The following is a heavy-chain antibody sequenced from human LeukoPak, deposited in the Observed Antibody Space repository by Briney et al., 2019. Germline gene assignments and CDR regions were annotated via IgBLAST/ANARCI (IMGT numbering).Heavy chain of an antibody. D-gene: IGHD4-11*01. V-gene: IGHV4-34*01. CDR3: ARTVYSNNWAPASWFHP. CDR2: ISERGST. J-gene: IGHJ5*02. Sequence: PSETLSLTCAVYGGSFSDYYWIWIRQSPGKGLEWIGEISERGSTNYNPSLGSRITISLDTSKNQFSLHVRSVVAADTAVYYCARTVYSNNWAPASWFHPWGQETLVTVSS. CDR1: GGSFSDYY.